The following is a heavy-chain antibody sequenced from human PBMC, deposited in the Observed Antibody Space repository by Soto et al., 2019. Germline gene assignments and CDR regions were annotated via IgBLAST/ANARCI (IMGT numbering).Heavy chain of an antibody. J-gene: IGHJ3*02. D-gene: IGHD4-17*01. CDR1: GGSISSYY. Sequence: SETLSLTCTVSGGSISSYYWSWIRQPPGKGLEWIGYIYYSGSTNYNPSLKSRVTISVDTSKNQFSLKLSSVTAADTAVYYCARQPTVVTPETAFDIWGQGTMVTVSS. CDR3: ARQPTVVTPETAFDI. CDR2: IYYSGST. V-gene: IGHV4-59*08.